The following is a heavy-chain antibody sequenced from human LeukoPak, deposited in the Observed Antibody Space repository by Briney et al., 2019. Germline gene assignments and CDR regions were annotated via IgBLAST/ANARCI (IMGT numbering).Heavy chain of an antibody. V-gene: IGHV4-4*02. CDR1: GGSISSSNW. Sequence: PSGTLSLTCAVSGGSISSSNWWSWVRPPPGKGLEWIGEIYHSGSTNYNPSLKSRVTISVDKSKNQFSLKLSSVTAADTAVYYFARVSYYDSSGYYYWDYWGQGTLVTVSS. CDR2: IYHSGST. J-gene: IGHJ4*02. D-gene: IGHD3-22*01. CDR3: ARVSYYDSSGYYYWDY.